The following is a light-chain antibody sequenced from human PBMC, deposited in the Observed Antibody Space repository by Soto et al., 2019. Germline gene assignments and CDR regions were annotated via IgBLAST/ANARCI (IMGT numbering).Light chain of an antibody. CDR2: GAS. CDR3: QQSNDWPLS. V-gene: IGKV3-15*01. Sequence: EIVMTQSPATLSVSPGERVTLSCRASQSVNSNLAWYQQNPGQAPRLLIYGASTRATGIPARFSGSGSGTEFTLTISSLQSEDFAVYYCQQSNDWPLSFGGGTKVEIK. CDR1: QSVNSN. J-gene: IGKJ4*01.